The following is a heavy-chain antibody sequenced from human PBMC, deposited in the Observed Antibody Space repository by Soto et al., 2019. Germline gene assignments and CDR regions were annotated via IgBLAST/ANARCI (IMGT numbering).Heavy chain of an antibody. CDR3: ARDPRYYYDSSGDAFDI. V-gene: IGHV3-74*01. J-gene: IGHJ3*02. D-gene: IGHD3-22*01. CDR2: IDTYGSAT. Sequence: SCAASGFSLSGYWMHWVRQAPGKGLVWVSRIDTYGSATKYADSVKGRFTISRDNSKNTLYLQMNSLRAEDTAVYYCARDPRYYYDSSGDAFDIWGQGTMVIVSS. CDR1: GFSLSGYW.